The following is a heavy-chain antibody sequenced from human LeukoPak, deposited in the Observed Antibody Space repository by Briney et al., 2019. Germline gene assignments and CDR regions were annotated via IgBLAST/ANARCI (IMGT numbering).Heavy chain of an antibody. CDR2: ISSSSTI. CDR3: ARDLAARNSPYGMDV. J-gene: IGHJ6*02. D-gene: IGHD6-6*01. V-gene: IGHV3-48*01. Sequence: GGSLRLSCAASGFTFSSYSMNWVRQAPGKGLEWVSYISSSSTIYYADSVKGRFTISRDNAKNSLYLQMNSLRAEDTAVYYCARDLAARNSPYGMDVWGQGTTVTVSS. CDR1: GFTFSSYS.